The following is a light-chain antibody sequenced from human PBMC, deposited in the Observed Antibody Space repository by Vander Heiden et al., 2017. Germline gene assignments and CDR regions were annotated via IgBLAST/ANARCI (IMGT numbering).Light chain of an antibody. CDR1: SSDVGGYKY. V-gene: IGLV2-8*01. Sequence: QSALTQPPSASGSPGQSVTISCIGPSSDVGGYKYVSWYQHHPAKAHILIIYEVSERPAGVPGGFSGSKSGNTASMTVSVLQAEDDDDYYCSSDAGSNNVIFGGGTKLTV. CDR3: SSDAGSNNVI. CDR2: EVS. J-gene: IGLJ2*01.